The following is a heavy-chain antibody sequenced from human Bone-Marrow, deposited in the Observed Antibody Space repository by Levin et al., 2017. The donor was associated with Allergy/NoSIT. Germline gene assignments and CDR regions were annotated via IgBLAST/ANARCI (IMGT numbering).Heavy chain of an antibody. CDR2: ISWDGGST. V-gene: IGHV3-43D*04. CDR1: GFTFDDYA. J-gene: IGHJ4*02. CDR3: AKDMDDSGYEYYFDY. D-gene: IGHD5-12*01. Sequence: PGGSLRLSCAASGFTFDDYAMHWVRQAPGKGLEWVSLISWDGGSTYYADSVKGRFTISRDNSKNSLYLQMNSLRAEDTALYYCAKDMDDSGYEYYFDYWGQGTLVTVSS.